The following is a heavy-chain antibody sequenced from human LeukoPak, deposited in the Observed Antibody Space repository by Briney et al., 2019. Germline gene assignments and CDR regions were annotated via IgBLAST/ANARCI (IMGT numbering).Heavy chain of an antibody. J-gene: IGHJ4*02. CDR3: AREGMGATIFDY. CDR1: GFTVSSNY. CDR2: IYSGGST. D-gene: IGHD1-26*01. V-gene: IGHV3-66*01. Sequence: GGSLRLSCAASGFTVSSNYMSWVRQAPGKGLEWVSVIYSGGSTYYADSVKGRFTISRENAKNSLYLQMNSLRAGDTAVYYRAREGMGATIFDYWGQGTLVTVSS.